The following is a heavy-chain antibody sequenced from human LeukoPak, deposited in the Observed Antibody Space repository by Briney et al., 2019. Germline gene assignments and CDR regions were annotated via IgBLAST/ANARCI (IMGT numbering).Heavy chain of an antibody. V-gene: IGHV4-39*01. Sequence: SETLSLTCTVSGSSISSSSYYWGWIRQPPGKGLEWIGSIYYTGSTYYNPSLKSRVTISVDTSKNQFSLKLSSVTAADTAVYYCASQIMTGTIPFDYWGQGTLVTVSS. CDR2: IYYTGST. J-gene: IGHJ4*02. CDR1: GSSISSSSYY. CDR3: ASQIMTGTIPFDY. D-gene: IGHD1-20*01.